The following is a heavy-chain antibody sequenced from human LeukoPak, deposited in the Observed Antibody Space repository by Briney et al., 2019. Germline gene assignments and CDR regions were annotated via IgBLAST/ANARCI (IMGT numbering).Heavy chain of an antibody. CDR2: ISYDGSNK. J-gene: IGHJ4*02. CDR1: GFTFSSYG. V-gene: IGHV3-30*18. CDR3: AKDGGVERSFKN. D-gene: IGHD3-3*01. Sequence: GGSLRLSCAASGFTFSSYGMHWVRQAPGKGLEWVAVISYDGSNKYYADSVKGRFTISRDNSKNTLYLQMNSLRAEDTAVYYCAKDGGVERSFKNWGQGTLVTVSS.